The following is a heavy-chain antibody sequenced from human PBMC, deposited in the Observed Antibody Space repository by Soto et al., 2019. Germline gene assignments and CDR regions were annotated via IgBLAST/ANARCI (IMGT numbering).Heavy chain of an antibody. D-gene: IGHD1-26*01. J-gene: IGHJ4*02. CDR1: GGSISSSRYY. V-gene: IGHV4-39*01. CDR2: IYYSGST. CDR3: ARHMFAIVGPPLDF. Sequence: QLQLQESGPGLVKPSETLSLTCTVSGGSISSSRYYWGWIRQPPGKGLEWIGTIYYSGSTYYNPSLKSRVTISVDTSNQFSLRLSSVTAADTAVYYCARHMFAIVGPPLDFWGQGTLVTVSS.